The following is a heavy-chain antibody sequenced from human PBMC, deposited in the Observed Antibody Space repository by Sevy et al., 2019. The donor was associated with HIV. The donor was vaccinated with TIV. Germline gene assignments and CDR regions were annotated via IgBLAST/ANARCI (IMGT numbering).Heavy chain of an antibody. Sequence: GESLRLCCVVSGFTFRSYTMTWVRQAPGKGLEWVSTITGSGDKIYYADSVKGRFTISRDNSRNTLYLQMSSLRAADTAVYYCAKGPDYYASSGTPLDYWGQGTLVTVSS. CDR1: GFTFRSYT. CDR2: ITGSGDKI. J-gene: IGHJ4*02. V-gene: IGHV3-23*01. D-gene: IGHD3-22*01. CDR3: AKGPDYYASSGTPLDY.